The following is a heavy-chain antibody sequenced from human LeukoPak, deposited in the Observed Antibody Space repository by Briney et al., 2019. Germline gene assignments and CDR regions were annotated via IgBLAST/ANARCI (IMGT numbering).Heavy chain of an antibody. CDR2: ISYDGSNK. J-gene: IGHJ5*02. D-gene: IGHD6-13*01. Sequence: GGSLRLSCAASGFTFSSYGTHWVRQAPGKGLEWVAVISYDGSNKYYADSVKGRFTISRDNSKNTLYLQMNSLRAEDTAVYYCAKDGSSLYLRPPCWFDPWGQGTLVNVSS. CDR1: GFTFSSYG. V-gene: IGHV3-30*18. CDR3: AKDGSSLYLRPPCWFDP.